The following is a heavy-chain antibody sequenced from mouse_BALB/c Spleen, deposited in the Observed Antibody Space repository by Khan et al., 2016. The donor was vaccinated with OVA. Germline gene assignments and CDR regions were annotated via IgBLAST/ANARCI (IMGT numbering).Heavy chain of an antibody. CDR2: IFPGSVRT. CDR3: ASGGYGGFAY. D-gene: IGHD2-2*01. J-gene: IGHJ3*01. Sequence: QVQLQQSGGDLMKPGASVKISCKATGYTFSSYWIEWVKQRPGHGLEWIGQIFPGSVRTTYNEKFKGKATFTADTSSNTAYMQLSSLTSEDSAVYYCASGGYGGFAYWGQGTLVTVSA. V-gene: IGHV1-9*01. CDR1: GYTFSSYW.